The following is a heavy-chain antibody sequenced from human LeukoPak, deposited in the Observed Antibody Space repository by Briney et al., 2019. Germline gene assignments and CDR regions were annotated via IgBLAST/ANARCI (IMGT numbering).Heavy chain of an antibody. CDR2: INPGGGNT. Sequence: SVKVSCKASGYTFTNYYMHWVRQAPGQGLEWMGLINPGGGNTNYAQNFQGRVTMTRDTSTSTVYMELSSLRSEDTAIYYCARIRDGYNDAYDIWGQGTVVTVPS. J-gene: IGHJ3*02. V-gene: IGHV1-46*01. CDR1: GYTFTNYY. CDR3: ARIRDGYNDAYDI. D-gene: IGHD5-24*01.